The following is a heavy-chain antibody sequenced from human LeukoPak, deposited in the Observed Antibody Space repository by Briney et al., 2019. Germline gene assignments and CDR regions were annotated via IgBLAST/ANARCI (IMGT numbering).Heavy chain of an antibody. Sequence: PSETLSLTCTVSGASISRYYWSWIRRPPGKGLEWIGYVYYSGTTNYNPSLKGRVIISVDTSKNLLSLTLTSVTAGDTAMYYCARGRGRDGDNLAPWGQGTLVTVSS. D-gene: IGHD5-24*01. J-gene: IGHJ4*02. CDR3: ARGRGRDGDNLAP. V-gene: IGHV4-59*01. CDR2: VYYSGTT. CDR1: GASISRYY.